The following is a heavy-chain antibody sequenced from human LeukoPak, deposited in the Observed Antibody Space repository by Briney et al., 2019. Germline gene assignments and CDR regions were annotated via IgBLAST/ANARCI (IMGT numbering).Heavy chain of an antibody. J-gene: IGHJ4*02. CDR1: GGSISSYY. Sequence: PSETLSLTCTVSGGSISSYYWSWIRQPAGKGLEWIGRFYISGSTNYNPSLKSRVTMSVDTSKNQFSLKVSSVTAADTAVYYCATDGGNGLDYWGQGTLVTVSS. D-gene: IGHD4-23*01. CDR3: ATDGGNGLDY. CDR2: FYISGST. V-gene: IGHV4-4*07.